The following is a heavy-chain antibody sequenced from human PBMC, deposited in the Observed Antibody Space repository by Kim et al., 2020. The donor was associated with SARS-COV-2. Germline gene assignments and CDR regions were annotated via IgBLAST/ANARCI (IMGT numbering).Heavy chain of an antibody. CDR3: FMGGWGGPDI. Sequence: ASVKVSCKASGYTFRGKTVIWVRQAPGEGLEWMGWIDARIGSPDYAQGFRGRFVFSLDTSFTTPYLQISSLQTEDTAVYYCFMGGWGGPDIWGQGTKGSV. V-gene: IGHV7-4-1*02. CDR1: GYTFRGKT. D-gene: IGHD3-3*01. CDR2: IDARIGSP. J-gene: IGHJ3*02.